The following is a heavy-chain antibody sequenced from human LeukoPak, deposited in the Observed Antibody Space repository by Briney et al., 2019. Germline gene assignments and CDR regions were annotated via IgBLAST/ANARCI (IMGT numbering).Heavy chain of an antibody. Sequence: GGSLGLSCAASGFTFDDYAMHWVRQAPGKGLEWVSGISWNSGSIGYADSVKGRFTISRDNAKNSLYLQMNSLRAEDTALYYCAKDIRGYSYGNFDYWGQGTLVTVSS. CDR2: ISWNSGSI. CDR3: AKDIRGYSYGNFDY. J-gene: IGHJ4*02. D-gene: IGHD5-18*01. V-gene: IGHV3-9*01. CDR1: GFTFDDYA.